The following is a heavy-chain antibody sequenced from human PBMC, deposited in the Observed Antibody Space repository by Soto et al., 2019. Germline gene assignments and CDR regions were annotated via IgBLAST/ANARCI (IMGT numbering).Heavy chain of an antibody. Sequence: EVQLVESGGGLVQPGGSLRLSCAASGFTFSTYAMHWVRQAPEKGLEYVSAISSDGASTYYANSVRGRFTISRDNYTNTVYLQMGRLRPEDMAVYYCASRIAVAGYFDYWGQGILVTVSS. CDR2: ISSDGAST. V-gene: IGHV3-64*01. CDR1: GFTFSTYA. D-gene: IGHD6-19*01. CDR3: ASRIAVAGYFDY. J-gene: IGHJ4*02.